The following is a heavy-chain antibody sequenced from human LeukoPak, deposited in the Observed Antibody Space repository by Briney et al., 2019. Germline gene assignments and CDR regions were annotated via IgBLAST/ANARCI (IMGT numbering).Heavy chain of an antibody. Sequence: GGSLRLSCAASGFTFSSYAMSWVRQAPGKGLEWVSAISGSGFTYYADSVKGRFTISRDNSKNTLYLQMNSLRAEDTAVYYCARGLCSSSPWGQGTLVTVSS. V-gene: IGHV3-23*01. CDR3: ARGLCSSSP. J-gene: IGHJ4*02. CDR2: ISGSGFT. CDR1: GFTFSSYA. D-gene: IGHD6-6*01.